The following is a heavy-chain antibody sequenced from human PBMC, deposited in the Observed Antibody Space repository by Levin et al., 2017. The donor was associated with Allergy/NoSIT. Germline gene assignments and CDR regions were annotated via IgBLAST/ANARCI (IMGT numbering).Heavy chain of an antibody. CDR1: GFTFSSYG. D-gene: IGHD2-15*01. CDR2: IWYDGSNK. V-gene: IGHV3-33*01. CDR3: ARAVFYSSLFYYGMDV. Sequence: SCAASGFTFSSYGMHWVRQAPGKGLEWVAVIWYDGSNKYYADSVKGRFTISRDNSKNTLYLQMNSLRAEDTAVYYCARAVFYSSLFYYGMDVWGQGTTVTVSS. J-gene: IGHJ6*02.